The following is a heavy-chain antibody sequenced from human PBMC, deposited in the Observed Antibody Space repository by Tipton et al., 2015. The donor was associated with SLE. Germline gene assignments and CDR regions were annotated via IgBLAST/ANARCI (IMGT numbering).Heavy chain of an antibody. CDR1: GDSISRYW. CDR2: MHYKGST. J-gene: IGHJ4*02. D-gene: IGHD3-22*01. Sequence: GLVKPSETLSLTCTVSGDSISRYWWTWIRQPPGKGLEWIGNMHYKGSTNYRPSLKSRVSMSVDTSRNSFSLKLSSVTAADTAVYYCAREDSSGANDFDYWGQGTLVTVSS. CDR3: AREDSSGANDFDY. V-gene: IGHV4-59*12.